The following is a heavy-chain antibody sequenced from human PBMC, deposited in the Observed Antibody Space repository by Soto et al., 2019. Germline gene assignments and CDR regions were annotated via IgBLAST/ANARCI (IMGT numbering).Heavy chain of an antibody. CDR1: GYTFTGYY. J-gene: IGHJ6*02. CDR2: INPNSGGT. CDR3: ARGSSIAPTYGMDV. D-gene: IGHD6-6*01. V-gene: IGHV1-2*02. Sequence: ASVKVSCKASGYTFTGYYMHWVRQAPGQGLEWMGWINPNSGGTNYAQKFQGRVTMTRDTSISTAYMELSRLRSDGTAVYYCARGSSIAPTYGMDVWGQGTTVTVSS.